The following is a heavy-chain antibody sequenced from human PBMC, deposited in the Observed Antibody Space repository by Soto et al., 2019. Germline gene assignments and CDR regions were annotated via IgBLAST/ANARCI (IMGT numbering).Heavy chain of an antibody. CDR1: GFTFSSYA. V-gene: IGHV3-30-3*01. J-gene: IGHJ4*02. CDR2: ISYDGSNK. D-gene: IGHD6-13*01. Sequence: GGSLRLSCAASGFTFSSYAMHWVRQAPGKGLEWVAVISYDGSNKYYADSVKGRFTISRDNSKNTLYLQMNSLRAEDTAVYYWARDKVAAAGKLDYWGQGTLVTVSS. CDR3: ARDKVAAAGKLDY.